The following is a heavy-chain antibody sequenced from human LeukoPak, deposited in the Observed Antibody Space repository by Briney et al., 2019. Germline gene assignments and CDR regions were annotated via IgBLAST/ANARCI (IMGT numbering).Heavy chain of an antibody. J-gene: IGHJ4*02. CDR2: IYYSGST. CDR1: GGSISSGGYS. CDR3: ARGGTSSAAAPFDY. D-gene: IGHD6-13*01. V-gene: IGHV4-31*03. Sequence: PSETLSLTCTVSGGSISSGGYSWSWIRQHPGKGLEWIGYIYYSGSTYYNPSLKSRVTISVDTSKNQFSLKLSSVTAADTAVYYCARGGTSSAAAPFDYWGQGTLVTVSS.